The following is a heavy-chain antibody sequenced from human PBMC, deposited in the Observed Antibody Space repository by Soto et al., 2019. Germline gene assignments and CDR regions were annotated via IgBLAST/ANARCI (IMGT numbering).Heavy chain of an antibody. CDR1: GFTVSTKY. V-gene: IGHV3-66*01. J-gene: IGHJ4*02. CDR2: IYSGGST. D-gene: IGHD3-16*01. CDR3: AREPWAADY. Sequence: EVQLVESGGGLVQPGGYLRLSCAASGFTVSTKYMSWVRQAPGKGLEWVSVIYSGGSTFYADSVMVRFTIYSDNSKITVNLKMNSLMAEDTALYYCAREPWAADYWGQGTLGTVSS.